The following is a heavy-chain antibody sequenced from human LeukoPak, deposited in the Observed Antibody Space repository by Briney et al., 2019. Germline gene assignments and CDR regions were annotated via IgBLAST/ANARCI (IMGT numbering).Heavy chain of an antibody. D-gene: IGHD3-22*01. CDR1: GGSISSGGYY. J-gene: IGHJ3*02. V-gene: IGHV4-30-2*01. Sequence: SQTLSLTCTVSGGSISSGGYYWSWIRQPPGKGLEWIGYIYHSGSTYYNPSLKSRVTISVDRSKNQFSLKLSSVTAADTAVYYCARDNSGYYDAFDIWGQGTLVTVSS. CDR2: IYHSGST. CDR3: ARDNSGYYDAFDI.